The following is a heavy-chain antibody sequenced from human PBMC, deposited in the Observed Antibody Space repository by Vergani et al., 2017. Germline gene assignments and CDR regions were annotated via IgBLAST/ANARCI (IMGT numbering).Heavy chain of an antibody. J-gene: IGHJ3*02. V-gene: IGHV3-72*01. CDR2: IRNKANDYTT. Sequence: EVQLVESGGGLVQPGRSLRLSCAASGFTFNRYWMSWVRQAPGKGLEWVGRIRNKANDYTTQYAASVKGRFTISRDDSKSYLYLQMNSLQTEDTALYYCVRVKGSNWNDHLYDIWGQGTLVTVSS. CDR3: VRVKGSNWNDHLYDI. CDR1: GFTFNRYW. D-gene: IGHD1-1*01.